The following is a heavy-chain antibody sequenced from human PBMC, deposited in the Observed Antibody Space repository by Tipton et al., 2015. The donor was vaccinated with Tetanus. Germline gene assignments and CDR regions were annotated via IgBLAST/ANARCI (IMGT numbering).Heavy chain of an antibody. CDR1: GDTFNTYG. Sequence: QLVQSGAEVKKPGSSVKVSCKTSGDTFNTYGINWVRQAPGQRLEWMGRSIPLLGIANNAQKFRGRLTITADKSTTTVYMELSSLTSEDTAVYYCARDSQSSFDRWGQGTLVTVSS. CDR2: SIPLLGIA. CDR3: ARDSQSSFDR. J-gene: IGHJ4*02. V-gene: IGHV1-69*09.